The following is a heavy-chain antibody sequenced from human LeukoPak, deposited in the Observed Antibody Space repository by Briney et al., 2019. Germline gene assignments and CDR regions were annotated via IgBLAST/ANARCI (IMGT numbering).Heavy chain of an antibody. CDR1: GFTFSTYW. CDR3: ARVLLWFGELYGVFDY. D-gene: IGHD3-10*01. Sequence: GGSLRLSCAASGFTFSTYWMHWVRQAPGKGLVWVSRINSDGSSTSYADSVKGRFTISRDNAKNTLYLQMNSLRAEDTAVYYCARVLLWFGELYGVFDYWGQGTLVTVSS. CDR2: INSDGSST. V-gene: IGHV3-74*01. J-gene: IGHJ4*02.